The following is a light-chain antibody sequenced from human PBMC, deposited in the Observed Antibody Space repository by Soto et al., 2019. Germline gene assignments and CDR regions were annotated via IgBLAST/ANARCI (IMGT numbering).Light chain of an antibody. J-gene: IGLJ3*02. CDR3: SSYTITSTWV. CDR2: EVT. V-gene: IGLV2-14*01. Sequence: QSALTQPASVSGSPGQSITISCTGSSNDVGIYNYVSWYQQHPGKAPRLIIYEVTNRPSGVSDRFSGSKSDNTASLTISGLQAEDGADYYCSSYTITSTWVFGGGTK. CDR1: SNDVGIYNY.